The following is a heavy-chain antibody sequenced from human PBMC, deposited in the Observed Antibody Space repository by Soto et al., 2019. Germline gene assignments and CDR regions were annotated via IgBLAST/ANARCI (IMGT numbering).Heavy chain of an antibody. Sequence: TLSLTCTFSVVSISSGGYSCSWIRQPPWKGLEWIGYIYNGGSTYYRPSLESRMHMSLDATRNHYSLRLTSVTAADTAVYFCARVPLGLDKISYFDDWGQG. V-gene: IGHV4-30-2*05. CDR2: IYNGGST. CDR3: ARVPLGLDKISYFDD. D-gene: IGHD3-3*01. J-gene: IGHJ4*02. CDR1: VVSISSGGYS.